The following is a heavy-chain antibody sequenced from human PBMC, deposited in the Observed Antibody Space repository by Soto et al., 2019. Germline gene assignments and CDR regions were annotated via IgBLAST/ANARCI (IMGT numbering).Heavy chain of an antibody. J-gene: IGHJ6*02. V-gene: IGHV4-59*12. CDR1: GGSISSYY. D-gene: IGHD2-2*01. Sequence: SGTLSLTCSVSGGSISSYYWSWIRQPPGKGLEWIGYIAYSGDTYYNPSLRRRVTISADRSENKFSLTLKSVTAADTAVYFCARDFERSAIGTWGQGTSVTVSS. CDR3: ARDFERSAIGT. CDR2: IAYSGDT.